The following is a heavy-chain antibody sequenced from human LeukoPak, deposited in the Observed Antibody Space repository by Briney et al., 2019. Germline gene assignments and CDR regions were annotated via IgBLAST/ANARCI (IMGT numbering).Heavy chain of an antibody. CDR2: INPNSGGT. CDR3: ARARGITMVRGAGRWFDP. Sequence: GASVKVSCKASGYTFTGYYMHWVRQAPGQGLEWMGWINPNSGGTNYAQKFQGRVTMTRDTSTSTAYMELSRLRSDDTAVYYCARARGITMVRGAGRWFDPWGQGTLVTVSS. CDR1: GYTFTGYY. V-gene: IGHV1-2*02. D-gene: IGHD3-10*01. J-gene: IGHJ5*02.